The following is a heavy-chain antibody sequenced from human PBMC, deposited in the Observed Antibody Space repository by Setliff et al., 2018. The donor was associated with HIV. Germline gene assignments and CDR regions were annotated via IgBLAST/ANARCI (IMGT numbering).Heavy chain of an antibody. D-gene: IGHD3-22*01. CDR1: VGSISSHY. J-gene: IGHJ4*02. Sequence: SETLSLTCTVSVGSISSHYWSWIRQPPGKGLEWIGSIYYSGSTNYNPSLKSRVTISVDTSKNQFSLKLSSVTAADTAVYYCARERITMIVVVNPGDYWGQGTLVTVSS. CDR2: IYYSGST. V-gene: IGHV4-59*11. CDR3: ARERITMIVVVNPGDY.